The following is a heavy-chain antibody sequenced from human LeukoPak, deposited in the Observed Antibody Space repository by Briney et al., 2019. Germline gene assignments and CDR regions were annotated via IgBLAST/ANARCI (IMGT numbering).Heavy chain of an antibody. V-gene: IGHV3-7*04. D-gene: IGHD2-15*01. CDR3: ARGPSGGNGFSY. Sequence: GRSLRLSCAASGFTFSSFGMHWVRQAPGKGLEWVANIKQDGSERYYVDSVKGRFTISRDNAKNSLYLQMNSLRAVDTAVYYCARGPSGGNGFSYWGLGTLVTVSS. CDR1: GFTFSSFG. CDR2: IKQDGSER. J-gene: IGHJ4*02.